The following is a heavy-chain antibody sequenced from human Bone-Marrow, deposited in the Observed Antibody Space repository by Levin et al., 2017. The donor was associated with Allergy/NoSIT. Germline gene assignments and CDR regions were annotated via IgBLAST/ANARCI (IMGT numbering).Heavy chain of an antibody. CDR3: ARDKSWDQSHAWSQPDK. CDR1: GFTFDDHY. D-gene: IGHD1-26*01. CDR2: ISFSGSTI. Sequence: TAGGSLRLSCAASGFTFDDHYMTWIRQAPGKGLEWLSFISFSGSTIFYAASVKGRFTISRDNAKNSLYLEMNSLRADDTAVYYCARDKSWDQSHAWSQPDKWGQGTLVTVSS. J-gene: IGHJ4*02. V-gene: IGHV3-11*01.